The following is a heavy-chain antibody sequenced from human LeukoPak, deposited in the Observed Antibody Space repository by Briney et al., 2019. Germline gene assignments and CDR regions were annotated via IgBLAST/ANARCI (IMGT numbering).Heavy chain of an antibody. J-gene: IGHJ4*02. V-gene: IGHV3-23*01. CDR2: ISGGGGTT. CDR3: AKDGADYDSDYFDY. Sequence: GESLRLSCAASGFTFSSYAMSWVRQAPGEGLEWVSRISGGGGTTYYAASVKGRFTISRDNSKNTLYLQINSLRAEDTAVYYCAKDGADYDSDYFDYWGQGTLVTVSP. CDR1: GFTFSSYA. D-gene: IGHD3-3*01.